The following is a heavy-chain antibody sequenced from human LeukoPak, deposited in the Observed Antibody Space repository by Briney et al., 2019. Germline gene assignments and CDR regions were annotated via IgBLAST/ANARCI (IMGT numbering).Heavy chain of an antibody. D-gene: IGHD6-19*01. CDR3: ARGPYSSGWYFGWSPNWFDP. CDR2: INPNNGGT. J-gene: IGHJ5*02. V-gene: IGHV1-2*02. CDR1: GYTFNGYY. Sequence: ASVKVSCKSSGYTFNGYYMHWVRQAPGQGLEWMGWINPNNGGTKYAQNFQGRVTMTRDTSISTAYMELSRLRSDDTAVYYCARGPYSSGWYFGWSPNWFDPWGQGTLVTVSS.